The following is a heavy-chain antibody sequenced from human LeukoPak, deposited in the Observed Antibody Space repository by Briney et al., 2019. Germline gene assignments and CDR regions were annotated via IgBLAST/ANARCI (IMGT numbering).Heavy chain of an antibody. CDR3: ARQEYCSGASCYTWFDP. J-gene: IGHJ5*02. Sequence: GESLKISCKGSGYSINNYWIAWVRRMPWKGLEWMGIIYPADSDIRYSPSFQGQVTISADKSISTAYSQWNSLKASDTAMYYCARQEYCSGASCYTWFDPWGQGTLVTVSS. CDR2: IYPADSDI. CDR1: GYSINNYW. D-gene: IGHD2-15*01. V-gene: IGHV5-51*01.